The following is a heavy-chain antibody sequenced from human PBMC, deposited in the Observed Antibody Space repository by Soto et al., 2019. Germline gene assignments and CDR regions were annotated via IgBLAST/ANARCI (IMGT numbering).Heavy chain of an antibody. CDR3: ARGDTYSVNWDFGY. Sequence: QVQLVQSGAEVKKPGASVKVSCKTSGFTFTNYYINWVRQAPGQGLEVMAWISAYSGNTNYAQNLQGRVTMNTDTSASTAYLEPRSLRSDDTAVYFCARGDTYSVNWDFGYWGQGTLVTVSS. V-gene: IGHV1-18*01. CDR1: GFTFTNYY. J-gene: IGHJ4*02. D-gene: IGHD1-1*01. CDR2: ISAYSGNT.